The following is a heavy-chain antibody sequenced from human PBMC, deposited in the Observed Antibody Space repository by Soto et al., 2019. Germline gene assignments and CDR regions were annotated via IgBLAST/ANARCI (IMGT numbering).Heavy chain of an antibody. Sequence: SLRLSCAASGFRFSDSAMHWVRQASGKGLEWIARIRSKANSYLIAYDESVRGRFIISRDDSKNTAYLQMNDLNTEDTAIYYCARGCGMGLKDYWGQGTPGTVSS. CDR2: IRSKANSYLI. J-gene: IGHJ4*02. V-gene: IGHV3-73*01. D-gene: IGHD1-26*01. CDR1: GFRFSDSA. CDR3: ARGCGMGLKDY.